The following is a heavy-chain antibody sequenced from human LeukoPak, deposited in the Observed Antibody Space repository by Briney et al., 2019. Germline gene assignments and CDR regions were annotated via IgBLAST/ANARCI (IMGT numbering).Heavy chain of an antibody. J-gene: IGHJ4*02. CDR3: AKDTSGWYYFDY. D-gene: IGHD6-19*01. Sequence: PGGSLRLSCAASGFTFSSYAMTWVRQAPAKGLEWVSAISGSGTVTYYAGSVKGRFTISRDKNTLYLQMNSLRPEDTALYYCAKDTSGWYYFDYWGQGTLVTVSS. CDR1: GFTFSSYA. CDR2: ISGSGTVT. V-gene: IGHV3-23*01.